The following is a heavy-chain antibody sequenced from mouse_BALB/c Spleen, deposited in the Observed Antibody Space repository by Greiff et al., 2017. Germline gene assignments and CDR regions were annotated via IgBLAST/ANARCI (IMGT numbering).Heavy chain of an antibody. J-gene: IGHJ3*01. CDR1: GYAFSSSW. CDR2: IYPGDGDT. D-gene: IGHD2-10*01. CDR3: ARASYYGNWDWFAY. Sequence: QVQLQQSGPELVKPGASVKISCKASGYAFSSSWMNWVKQRPGQGLEWIGRIYPGDGDTNYNGKFKGKATLTADKSSSTAYMQLSSLTSVDSAVYFCARASYYGNWDWFAYWGQGTLVTVSA. V-gene: IGHV1-82*01.